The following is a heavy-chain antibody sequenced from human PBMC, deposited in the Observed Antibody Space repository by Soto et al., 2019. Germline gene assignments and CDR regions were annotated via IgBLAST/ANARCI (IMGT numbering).Heavy chain of an antibody. D-gene: IGHD6-6*01. CDR1: GGSFSSYA. Sequence: GASVKVSCKASGGSFSSYAISWVRQAPGQGLEWMGGIIPIFGTPSYAQKFRGRVTITADESTSTAYMELSSLRSEDTAVYYCAREYRSSSGRFDNWGQGTLVTVSS. V-gene: IGHV1-69*13. CDR3: AREYRSSSGRFDN. J-gene: IGHJ4*02. CDR2: IIPIFGTP.